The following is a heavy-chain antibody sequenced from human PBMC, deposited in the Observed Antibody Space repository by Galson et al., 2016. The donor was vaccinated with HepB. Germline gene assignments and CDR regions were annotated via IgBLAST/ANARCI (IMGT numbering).Heavy chain of an antibody. J-gene: IGHJ3*01. CDR1: GFTFSDYS. Sequence: SLRLSCAASGFTFSDYSMSWVRQMPGRGLEWMGITYPDDSETRYSPSFQGQVTISSDKSTKTVYLQWSGLKASDTATYYCARVAWGPDDAFDVWGQGTVVTVSS. CDR2: TYPDDSET. V-gene: IGHV5-51*01. D-gene: IGHD7-27*01. CDR3: ARVAWGPDDAFDV.